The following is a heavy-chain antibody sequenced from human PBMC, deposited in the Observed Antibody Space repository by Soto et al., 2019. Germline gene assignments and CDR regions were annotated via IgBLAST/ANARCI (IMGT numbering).Heavy chain of an antibody. J-gene: IGHJ6*02. D-gene: IGHD1-1*01. V-gene: IGHV1-2*04. CDR3: ARYLRGEDRNDWSYYYYGIDG. CDR2: INPNSGGT. CDR1: EYTFTDYY. Sequence: ASVKVSCKASEYTFTDYYIHWVRQAPGQGLEWMGWINPNSGGTNYAQKFQGWVTITRDTSISTAYMELSSLRSDGTAVYYCARYLRGEDRNDWSYYYYGIDGWGQGTTVTVSS.